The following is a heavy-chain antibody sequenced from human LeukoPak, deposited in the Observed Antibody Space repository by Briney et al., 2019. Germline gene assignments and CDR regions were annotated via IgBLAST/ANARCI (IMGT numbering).Heavy chain of an antibody. CDR2: ISGSGGST. V-gene: IGHV3-23*01. D-gene: IGHD2-21*02. Sequence: GGSLRLSCAASGFTFSSYAMSWVRQAPGEGLEWVSAISGSGGSTYYADSMKGRFTISRDNSKNTLYLQMNSLRAEDTAVYYCAKDPIAYCGGDCHDAFDIWGQGTMVTVSS. J-gene: IGHJ3*02. CDR1: GFTFSSYA. CDR3: AKDPIAYCGGDCHDAFDI.